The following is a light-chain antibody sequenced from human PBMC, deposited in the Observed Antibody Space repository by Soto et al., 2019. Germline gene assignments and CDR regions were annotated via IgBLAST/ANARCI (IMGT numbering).Light chain of an antibody. V-gene: IGLV4-69*01. J-gene: IGLJ2*01. Sequence: QSVLTQSPSASASLGASVKLTCTPSSGHNSYAIAWHQQQPEKGPRFLMKLKSDGSHSKGDGIPDRFSGSSSGAERYLTISSLQSEDEADYYCQTWGSGIRVVFGGGTKLTVL. CDR3: QTWGSGIRVV. CDR1: SGHNSYA. CDR2: LKSDGSH.